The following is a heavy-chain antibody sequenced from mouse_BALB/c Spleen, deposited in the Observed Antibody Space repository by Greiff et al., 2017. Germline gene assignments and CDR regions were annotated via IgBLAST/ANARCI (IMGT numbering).Heavy chain of an antibody. D-gene: IGHD2-13*01. CDR2: ISNGGGST. CDR1: GFTFSSYT. V-gene: IGHV5-12-2*01. CDR3: ARHRAVDYPFAY. J-gene: IGHJ3*01. Sequence: EVKLVESGGGLVQPGGSLKLSCAASGFTFSSYTMSWVRQTPEKRLEWVAYISNGGGSTYYPDTVKGRFTISRDNAKNTLYLQMSSLKSEDTAMYYCARHRAVDYPFAYWGQGTLVTVSA.